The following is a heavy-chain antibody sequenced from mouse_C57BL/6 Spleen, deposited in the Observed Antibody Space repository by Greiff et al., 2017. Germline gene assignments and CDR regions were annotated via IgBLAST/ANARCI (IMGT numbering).Heavy chain of an antibody. CDR1: GYTFTSYW. D-gene: IGHD1-1*01. V-gene: IGHV1-52*01. J-gene: IGHJ4*01. CDR3: ARGGYYGAMDY. Sequence: QVQLQQPGAELVRPGSSVKLSCKASGYTFTSYWMPWVKQRPRQGLEWIGNIDPSDRDTHYNQKFKDKATLTVDKSSSTAYMQLSSLTSEDSAVXYCARGGYYGAMDYWGQGTSGPVSS. CDR2: IDPSDRDT.